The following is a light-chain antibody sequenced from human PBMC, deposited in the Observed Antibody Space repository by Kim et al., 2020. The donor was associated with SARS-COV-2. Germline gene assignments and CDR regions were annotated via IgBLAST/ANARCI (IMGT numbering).Light chain of an antibody. J-gene: IGKJ4*01. V-gene: IGKV1-5*03. Sequence: DIQMTQSPSTLSVSVGDRVTITCRASQSIGTWLAWYQQKPGKAPRLLIYEASNLDSGVPSRFSGSGSGTEFTLTISSLQTDDYATYYCQQYNRRQGRTFGGGTKVDIK. CDR3: QQYNRRQGRT. CDR1: QSIGTW. CDR2: EAS.